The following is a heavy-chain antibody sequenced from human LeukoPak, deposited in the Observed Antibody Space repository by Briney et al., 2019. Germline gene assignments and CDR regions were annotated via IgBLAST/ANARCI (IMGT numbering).Heavy chain of an antibody. CDR1: GFTFSSYA. V-gene: IGHV3-23*01. CDR3: AKDRQGSGWYFSYYYGMDV. Sequence: GPSLRLSCAASGFTFSSYAMSWVRQAPRKGLECVSAISGSGGSTYYADCVKGRFTISRDNSKNTLYLQMNSLRAEDTAVYYCAKDRQGSGWYFSYYYGMDVWGKGTTVTVSS. D-gene: IGHD6-19*01. J-gene: IGHJ6*04. CDR2: ISGSGGST.